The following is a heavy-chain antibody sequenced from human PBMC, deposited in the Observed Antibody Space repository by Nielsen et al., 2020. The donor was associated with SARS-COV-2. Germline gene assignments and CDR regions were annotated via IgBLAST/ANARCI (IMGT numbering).Heavy chain of an antibody. CDR2: ISAYNGNT. J-gene: IGHJ6*02. CDR3: ARLDYDFWSGLFPGGMDV. CDR1: GYTFTSYG. Sequence: ASVKVSCKASGYTFTSYGISWVRQAPGQGLEWMGWISAYNGNTNYAQKLQGRVTMTTDTSTSTAYMELRSLRSDDTAVYYCARLDYDFWSGLFPGGMDVWGQGTTVTVSS. V-gene: IGHV1-18*01. D-gene: IGHD3-3*01.